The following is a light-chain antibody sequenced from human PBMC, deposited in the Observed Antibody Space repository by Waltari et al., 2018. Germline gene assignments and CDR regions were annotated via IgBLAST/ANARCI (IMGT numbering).Light chain of an antibody. J-gene: IGLJ1*01. V-gene: IGLV1-44*01. CDR1: SSNIGSKT. Sequence: QSVLTQPPSASGTPGQRVTISCSGSSSNIGSKTVNWYQQLPGTAPKLLLFNKEDQPSGVPCGCAGTWSGTSASLAISGLQSDDEATYYCASWDGSLSGYVFGTGTRVTVL. CDR3: ASWDGSLSGYV. CDR2: NKE.